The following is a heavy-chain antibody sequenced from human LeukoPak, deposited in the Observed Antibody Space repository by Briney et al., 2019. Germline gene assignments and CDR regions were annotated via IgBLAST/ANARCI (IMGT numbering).Heavy chain of an antibody. CDR1: GFTFTIYS. CDR3: TRDEQQLEGGSYYYGMDV. V-gene: IGHV3-48*01. CDR2: ISSSGSTI. Sequence: GGSLRLSCAASGFTFTIYSMNWVHQAPGKGLEWVSYISSSGSTIYYADSVKGRFTMSRDNAKKSLYLQMSSLRAEDTAVYYCTRDEQQLEGGSYYYGMDVWGQGTTVTVSS. J-gene: IGHJ6*02. D-gene: IGHD6-13*01.